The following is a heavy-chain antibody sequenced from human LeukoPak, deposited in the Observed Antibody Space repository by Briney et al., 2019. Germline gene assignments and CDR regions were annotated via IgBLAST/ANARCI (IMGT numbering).Heavy chain of an antibody. CDR3: ARAYSAGASHDAFDI. CDR1: GFTFSSYS. D-gene: IGHD2-15*01. V-gene: IGHV3-21*01. J-gene: IGHJ3*02. CDR2: ISSSSSYI. Sequence: GGSLRLSCAASGFTFSSYSMNWVRQAPGKGLEWVSSISSSSSYIYYADSVKGQFTISRDNAKNPLYLQMNSLRAEDTAVYYCARAYSAGASHDAFDIWGQGTMVTVSS.